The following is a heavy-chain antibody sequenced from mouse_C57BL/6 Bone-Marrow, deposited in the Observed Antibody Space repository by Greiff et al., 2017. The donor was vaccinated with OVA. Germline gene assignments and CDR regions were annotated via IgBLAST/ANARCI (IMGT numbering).Heavy chain of an antibody. D-gene: IGHD1-1*01. V-gene: IGHV2-9-1*01. Sequence: VQLQQSGPGLVAPSQSLSITCTVSGFSLTSYAISWVRQPPGKGLEWLGVIWTGGGTNYNSALKSRLSISKDNSKSQVFLKMNSLQTDDTARYYCARNDYGSLYYFDYWGQGTTLTVSS. CDR1: GFSLTSYA. CDR3: ARNDYGSLYYFDY. J-gene: IGHJ2*01. CDR2: IWTGGGT.